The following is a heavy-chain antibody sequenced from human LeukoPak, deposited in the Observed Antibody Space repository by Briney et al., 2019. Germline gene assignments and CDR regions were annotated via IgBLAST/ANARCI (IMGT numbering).Heavy chain of an antibody. CDR3: ARVTAPLEYSSSWYSGYYMDV. V-gene: IGHV3-20*04. D-gene: IGHD6-13*01. J-gene: IGHJ6*03. CDR2: INWNGGST. CDR1: GFTFDDYG. Sequence: GGSLRLSCAASGFTFDDYGMSWVRQAPGKGLEWVSGINWNGGSTGYADSVKGRFTISRDNAKNSLYLQMNSLRAEDTALYYCARVTAPLEYSSSWYSGYYMDVWGKGTTVTVSS.